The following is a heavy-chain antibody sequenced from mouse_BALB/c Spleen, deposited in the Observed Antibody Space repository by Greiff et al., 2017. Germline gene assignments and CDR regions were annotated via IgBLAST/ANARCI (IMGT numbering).Heavy chain of an antibody. D-gene: IGHD2-1*01. Sequence: VQLQESGAELMKPGASVKISCKATGYTFSSYWIEWVKQRPGHGLEWIGEILPGSGSTNYNEKFKGKATFTADTSFNTAYMQLSSLTSEDSAVYYCARDYGNYDWYFDVWGAGTTVTVSS. CDR1: GYTFSSYW. J-gene: IGHJ1*01. V-gene: IGHV1-9*01. CDR3: ARDYGNYDWYFDV. CDR2: ILPGSGST.